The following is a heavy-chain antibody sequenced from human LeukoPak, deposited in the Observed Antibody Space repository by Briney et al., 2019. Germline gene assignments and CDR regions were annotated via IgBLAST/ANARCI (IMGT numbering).Heavy chain of an antibody. J-gene: IGHJ6*02. CDR2: INHSGST. V-gene: IGHV4-31*03. CDR3: ASIMTTVTPDV. CDR1: GGSISSGGYY. D-gene: IGHD4-17*01. Sequence: SETLSLTCTVSGGSISSGGYYWSWIRQHPGKGLEWIGEINHSGSTNYNPSLKSRVTISVDTSKNQFSLKLSSVTAADTAVYYCASIMTTVTPDVWGQGTTVTVSS.